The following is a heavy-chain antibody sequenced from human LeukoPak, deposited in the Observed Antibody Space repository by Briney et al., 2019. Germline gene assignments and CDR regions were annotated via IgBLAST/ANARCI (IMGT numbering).Heavy chain of an antibody. J-gene: IGHJ4*02. V-gene: IGHV3-73*01. Sequence: TGGSLRLSCAASGFTFSGSAMHWVRQSPGKGLEWVGRIRSKANDHATAYAASVRGRFTISRDDSKNTAYLQMNSLKTEDTAVYYCTRRLMTTVNDYWGQGTLVTVSS. D-gene: IGHD4-17*01. CDR1: GFTFSGSA. CDR3: TRRLMTTVNDY. CDR2: IRSKANDHAT.